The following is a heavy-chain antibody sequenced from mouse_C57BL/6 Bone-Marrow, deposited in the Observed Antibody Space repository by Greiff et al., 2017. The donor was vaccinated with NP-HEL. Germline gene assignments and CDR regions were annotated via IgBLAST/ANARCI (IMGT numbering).Heavy chain of an antibody. CDR1: GSTFTSYG. V-gene: IGHV1-81*01. CDR3: ARAVQGYYAMDY. CDR2: IYPRSGNT. J-gene: IGHJ4*01. Sequence: VQLQESGAELARPGASVKLSCKASGSTFTSYGISWVKQRTGQGLEWIGEIYPRSGNTYYNEKFKGKATLTADKSSSTAYMELRSLTSEDSAVYFCARAVQGYYAMDYWGQGTSVTVSS.